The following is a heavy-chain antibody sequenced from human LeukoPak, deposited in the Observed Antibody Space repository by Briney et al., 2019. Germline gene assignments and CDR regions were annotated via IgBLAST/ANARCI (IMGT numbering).Heavy chain of an antibody. V-gene: IGHV5-51*01. J-gene: IGHJ6*03. CDR2: IYPGDSDT. CDR3: ARIGIYYYYYMDV. Sequence: GESLQISCKGSGYSFTSYWIGWVRQMPGKGLEWMGIIYPGDSDTRYSPSFQGQVTISADKSISTAYLQWSSLKASDTAMYYCARIGIYYYYYMDVWGKGTTVTASS. CDR1: GYSFTSYW.